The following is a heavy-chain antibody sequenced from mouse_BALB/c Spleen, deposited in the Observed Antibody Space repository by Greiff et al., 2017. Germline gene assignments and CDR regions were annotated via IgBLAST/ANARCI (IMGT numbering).Heavy chain of an antibody. V-gene: IGHV7-3*02. Sequence: EVQLMESGGGLVQPGGSLRLSCATSGFTFTDYYMSWVRQPPGKALEWLGFIRNKANGYTTEYSASVKGRLTISRDNSQSILYLQMNTLRAEDSATYYCARAPNWAWFAYWGQGTLVTVSA. CDR3: ARAPNWAWFAY. J-gene: IGHJ3*01. CDR2: IRNKANGYTT. CDR1: GFTFTDYY. D-gene: IGHD4-1*02.